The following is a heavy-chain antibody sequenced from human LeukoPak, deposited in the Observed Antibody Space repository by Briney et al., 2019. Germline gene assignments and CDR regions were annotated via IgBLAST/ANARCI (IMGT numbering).Heavy chain of an antibody. CDR3: ARIEKSDYDFWSGYYKYYFDY. Sequence: WETLSLTCAVYGGSFSGYYWSWIRQPPGKGLEWIGEINHSGSTNYNPSLKSRVTISVDTSKNQFSLKLSSVTAADTAVYYCARIEKSDYDFWSGYYKYYFDYWGQGTLVTVSS. V-gene: IGHV4-34*01. CDR2: INHSGST. D-gene: IGHD3-3*01. J-gene: IGHJ4*02. CDR1: GGSFSGYY.